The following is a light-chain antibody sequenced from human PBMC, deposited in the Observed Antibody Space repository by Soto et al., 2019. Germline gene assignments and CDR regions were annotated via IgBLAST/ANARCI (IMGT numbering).Light chain of an antibody. CDR1: QSIRYY. CDR2: GAS. V-gene: IGKV1-5*01. Sequence: DIQLTQSPPTLSASVGDRVTITCRASQSIRYYLAWYQQMARKAPKLLIYGASSLQSGVPSRFSGSGSGTEFTLTISSLQPDDFATYFCQNHNSYSQTFGQGTKVDIK. CDR3: QNHNSYSQT. J-gene: IGKJ1*01.